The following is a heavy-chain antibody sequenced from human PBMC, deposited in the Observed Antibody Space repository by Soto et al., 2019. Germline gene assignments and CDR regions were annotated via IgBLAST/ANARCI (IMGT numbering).Heavy chain of an antibody. V-gene: IGHV4-39*02. CDR3: AREYESSPTD. Sequence: ETLSITCTVSGDSISSSSYDWGWIRQPPGKGLEWIASIYYSGSTYYNPSLKSRATISVDTSKNQFSLKLTSVTAADTAVYYCAREYESSPTDWGQGTLVTVSS. J-gene: IGHJ4*02. CDR2: IYYSGST. D-gene: IGHD6-13*01. CDR1: GDSISSSSYD.